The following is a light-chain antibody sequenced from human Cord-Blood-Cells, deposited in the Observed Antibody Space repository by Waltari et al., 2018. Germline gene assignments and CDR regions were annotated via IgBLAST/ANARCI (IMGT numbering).Light chain of an antibody. CDR3: QQRSNWLT. CDR2: DAS. Sequence: EIVLTQSPATLSLSPGESATLACRASQSVRRYLAWYQQKPGQAPSLLIYDASNRATGIPARFSGSGSGTDVTLTISSLEPEDFAVYYCQQRSNWLTFGGGTKVEIK. J-gene: IGKJ4*01. V-gene: IGKV3-11*01. CDR1: QSVRRY.